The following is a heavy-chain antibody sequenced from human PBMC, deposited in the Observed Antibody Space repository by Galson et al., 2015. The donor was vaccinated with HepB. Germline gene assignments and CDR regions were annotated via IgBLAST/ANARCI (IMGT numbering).Heavy chain of an antibody. CDR3: ARDRLSSPGYSYGFFDY. CDR2: IKQDGSEK. Sequence: SLRLSCAASGFTFSSYWMSWVRQAPGKGLEWVANIKQDGSEKYHADSVKGRFTISRDNSKNTLYLQMNSLRAEDTAVYYCARDRLSSPGYSYGFFDYWGQGTLVTVSS. V-gene: IGHV3-7*01. J-gene: IGHJ4*02. CDR1: GFTFSSYW. D-gene: IGHD5-18*01.